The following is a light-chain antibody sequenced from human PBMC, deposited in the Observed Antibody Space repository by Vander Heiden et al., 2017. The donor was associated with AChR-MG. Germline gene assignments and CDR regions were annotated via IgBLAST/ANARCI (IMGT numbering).Light chain of an antibody. V-gene: IGKV4-1*01. CDR2: WAS. Sequence: DIVMTQSPLPLAVSLGERTTINCKSSESVFYSSNNKNYLAWYQQKPGQPPKLLIYWASTRESGVPDRFSGSGSGTDFTLTISSLQAEDVAVYYCQQYYSPPLTFGGGTKVGIK. CDR3: QQYYSPPLT. J-gene: IGKJ4*01. CDR1: ESVFYSSNNKNY.